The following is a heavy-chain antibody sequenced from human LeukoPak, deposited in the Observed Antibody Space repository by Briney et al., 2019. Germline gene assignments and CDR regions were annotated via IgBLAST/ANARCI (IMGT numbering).Heavy chain of an antibody. D-gene: IGHD3-16*02. CDR3: ARDRQYDYVWGSYRYYYFDY. Sequence: GASVKVSCKASGGTFSSYAISWVRQAPGQGLEWMGRIIPILGIANYAQKFQGRVTTTADKSTSTAYMELSSLRSEDTAVYYCARDRQYDYVWGSYRYYYFDYWGQGTLVTVSS. CDR1: GGTFSSYA. CDR2: IIPILGIA. J-gene: IGHJ4*02. V-gene: IGHV1-69*04.